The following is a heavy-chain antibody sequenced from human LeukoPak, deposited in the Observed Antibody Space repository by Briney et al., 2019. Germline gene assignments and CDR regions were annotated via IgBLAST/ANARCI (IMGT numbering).Heavy chain of an antibody. D-gene: IGHD6-19*01. CDR2: IIPIFGTA. J-gene: IGHJ3*02. CDR1: GGTFSSYA. V-gene: IGHV1-69*06. Sequence: ASVKVSCKASGGTFSSYAISWVRQAPGQGIEWMGGIIPIFGTANYAQKFQGRVTITADKSTSTAYMELSSLRSEDTAVYYCAREQYSSGWYRNAFDIWGQGTMVTVSS. CDR3: AREQYSSGWYRNAFDI.